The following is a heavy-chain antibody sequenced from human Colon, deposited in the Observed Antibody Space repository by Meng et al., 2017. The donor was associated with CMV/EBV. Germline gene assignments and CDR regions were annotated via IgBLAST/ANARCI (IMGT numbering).Heavy chain of an antibody. CDR1: GYTFSDYY. J-gene: IGHJ6*02. Sequence: ASVKVSCKASGYTFSDYYMHWVRQAPGQGLEWMGWINPYSGATNYAQKFQGRVTMTRDTSINTVFLDLTRLRSDDTAVYYCARGLGGSMVRATGGLDVWGQGTTVTVSS. V-gene: IGHV1-2*02. CDR3: ARGLGGSMVRATGGLDV. D-gene: IGHD3-10*01. CDR2: INPYSGAT.